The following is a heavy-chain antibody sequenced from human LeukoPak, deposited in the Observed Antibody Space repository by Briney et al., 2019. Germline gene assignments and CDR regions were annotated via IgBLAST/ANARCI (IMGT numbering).Heavy chain of an antibody. CDR2: ISSSGNTR. Sequence: LSGGSLRLSCAASGLTFSGHEMNWVRQAPRKGLEWISSISSSGNTRYYADSVKGRFTISRDNAKSSLYLQMNSLRVEDTAVYYCTGGGFDYWGQGALVTVSS. CDR1: GLTFSGHE. J-gene: IGHJ4*02. CDR3: TGGGFDY. V-gene: IGHV3-48*03.